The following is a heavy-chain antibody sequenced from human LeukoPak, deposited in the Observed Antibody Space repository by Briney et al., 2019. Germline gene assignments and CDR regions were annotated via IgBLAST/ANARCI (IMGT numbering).Heavy chain of an antibody. CDR3: ARSESSSSPYFDY. J-gene: IGHJ4*02. D-gene: IGHD6-6*01. CDR2: IKPDGSAE. V-gene: IGHV3-7*01. Sequence: PRGSLRLSCATSGFTFSSNWMSWVRHVPGRGLDWVANIKPDGSAEYYAASVKGRFTISRDNAKNSLYLQMNSLRAEDTAVYYCARSESSSSPYFDYWGQGTLVTVSS. CDR1: GFTFSSNW.